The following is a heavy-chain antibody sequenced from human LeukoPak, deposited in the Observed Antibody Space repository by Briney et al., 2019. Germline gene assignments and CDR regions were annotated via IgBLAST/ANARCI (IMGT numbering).Heavy chain of an antibody. V-gene: IGHV3-21*01. CDR2: ISSSSSYI. Sequence: GGSLRLSCAASGFTFSSYSMNWVRQAPGKGLEWVSSISSSSSYIYYADSVKDRFTISRDNSKNTLYLQMNSLRAEDTAVYYCAKGKMDYWGQGTLVTVSS. CDR3: AKGKMDY. CDR1: GFTFSSYS. J-gene: IGHJ4*02.